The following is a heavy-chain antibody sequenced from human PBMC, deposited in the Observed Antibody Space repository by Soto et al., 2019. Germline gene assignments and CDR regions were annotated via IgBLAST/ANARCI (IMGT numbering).Heavy chain of an antibody. J-gene: IGHJ4*02. D-gene: IGHD1-1*01. Sequence: EVQLLESGGGLVQPGGSLRLSCAASGFTFSNYAMNWVRQAPGTGLEWVSAISNSFYDGNTHYADSVKGRFTISRDNDKDTVFLEMNSLRAEDTAVYFCAKVFSPERGNDFDYWGQGTLVTVCS. CDR3: AKVFSPERGNDFDY. CDR1: GFTFSNYA. V-gene: IGHV3-23*01. CDR2: ISNSFYDGNT.